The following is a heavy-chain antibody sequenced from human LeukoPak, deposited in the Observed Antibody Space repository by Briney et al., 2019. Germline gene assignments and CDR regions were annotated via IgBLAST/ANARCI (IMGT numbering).Heavy chain of an antibody. CDR2: INHSGST. Sequence: SQTLSLTCAVYGGSFSGYYWSWIRQPPGKGLEWIGEINHSGSTNYNPSLKSRVTISVDTSKNQFSLKLSSVTAADTAVYYCARVGADGSGFLFDYWGQGTLVTVSS. V-gene: IGHV4-34*01. CDR1: GGSFSGYY. D-gene: IGHD3-10*01. J-gene: IGHJ4*02. CDR3: ARVGADGSGFLFDY.